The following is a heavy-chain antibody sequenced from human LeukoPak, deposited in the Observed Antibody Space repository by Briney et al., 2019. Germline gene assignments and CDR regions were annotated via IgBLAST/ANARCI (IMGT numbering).Heavy chain of an antibody. Sequence: SETLSLTCTVSSGSISSYYWSWLRQPPGKGLEWIGYIYYSGSTNYNPSLKSRVTISVDTSKNQFSLKLSSVTAADTAVYYCARGKTYYDISKDAFDIWGQGTMVTVSS. D-gene: IGHD3-22*01. CDR1: SGSISSYY. CDR2: IYYSGST. V-gene: IGHV4-59*01. J-gene: IGHJ3*02. CDR3: ARGKTYYDISKDAFDI.